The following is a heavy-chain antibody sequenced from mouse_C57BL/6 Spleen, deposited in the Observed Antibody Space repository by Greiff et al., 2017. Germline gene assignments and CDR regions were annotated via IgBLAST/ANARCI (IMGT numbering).Heavy chain of an antibody. V-gene: IGHV1-69*01. CDR2: IAPSDSYT. D-gene: IGHD2-3*01. J-gene: IGHJ2*01. CDR3: ARWDDGYY. Sequence: QVQLQQPGAELVMPGASVKLSCKASGYTFTSYWMHWVKQRPGQGLEWIGEIAPSDSYTNYNQKFKGKSTLTVDKSSSTAYMQLSSLTSEDSAVYYCARWDDGYYWGQGTTLTVSS. CDR1: GYTFTSYW.